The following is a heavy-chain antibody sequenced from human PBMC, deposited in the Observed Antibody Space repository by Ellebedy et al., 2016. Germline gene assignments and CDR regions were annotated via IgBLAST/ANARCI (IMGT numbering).Heavy chain of an antibody. D-gene: IGHD3-10*01. CDR1: GYTFTNYF. CDR3: ARELQLWGAFDV. J-gene: IGHJ3*01. V-gene: IGHV1-46*01. CDR2: LNSSGGRT. Sequence: ASVKVSXXTSGYTFTNYFIHWVRQAPGHGLEWMGVLNSSGGRTTYAQKFQGRITMTRDTSTSTVYMDLSSLRSEDTAVYYCARELQLWGAFDVWGQGTMVTVSS.